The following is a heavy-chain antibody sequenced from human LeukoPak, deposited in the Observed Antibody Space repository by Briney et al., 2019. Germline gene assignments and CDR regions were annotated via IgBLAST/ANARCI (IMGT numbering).Heavy chain of an antibody. Sequence: SETLSLTCAVFGGSISSSNWWSWVRQPPGKGLEWIGEIYHSGSTNYNPSLKSRVTISVDKSKNQFSLKLSSVTAADTAVYYCARLVVAAAGTNWFDPWGQGALVTVSS. CDR2: IYHSGST. J-gene: IGHJ5*02. CDR3: ARLVVAAAGTNWFDP. CDR1: GGSISSSNW. D-gene: IGHD6-13*01. V-gene: IGHV4-4*02.